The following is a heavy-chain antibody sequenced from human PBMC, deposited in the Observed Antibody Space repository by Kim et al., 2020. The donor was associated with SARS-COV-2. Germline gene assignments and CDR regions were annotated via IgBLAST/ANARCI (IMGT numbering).Heavy chain of an antibody. CDR2: ISGYNGNT. CDR3: ARDPPDLWTVYYQKSNVFD. J-gene: IGHJ3*01. Sequence: ASVKVSCQASGYTFTSYGLSWVRQAPGQGLEGMGWISGYNGNTKYAQKFQGRVTMTTDTSTSTAYIEMRSLRADDTAVYYCARDPPDLWTVYYQKSNVFD. CDR1: GYTFTSYG. V-gene: IGHV1-18*01. D-gene: IGHD3-3*01.